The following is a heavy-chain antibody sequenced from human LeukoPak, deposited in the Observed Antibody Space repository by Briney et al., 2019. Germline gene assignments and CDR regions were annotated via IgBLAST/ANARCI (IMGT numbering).Heavy chain of an antibody. Sequence: SETLSLTCTVSGYSISSGYYWGWIRQPPGKGLEWIGSIYHSGSTYYNPSLKSRVTISVDTSKNQFSLKLSSVTAADTAVYYCARVTGYDILTGYSYYYYMDVWGKGTTVTVSS. J-gene: IGHJ6*03. D-gene: IGHD3-9*01. CDR1: GYSISSGYY. CDR3: ARVTGYDILTGYSYYYYMDV. V-gene: IGHV4-38-2*02. CDR2: IYHSGST.